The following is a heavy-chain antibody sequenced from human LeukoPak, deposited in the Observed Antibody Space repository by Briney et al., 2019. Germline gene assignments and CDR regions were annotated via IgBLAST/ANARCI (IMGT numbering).Heavy chain of an antibody. Sequence: SETLSLTCAVYGGSFSGYYWSWIRQPPGKGLEWIGEINHSGSTNYNPSLKSRVTISVDTSKNQFSLKLSSVTAADTAVHYCVGRGLTGPPFDYWGQGTLVTVSS. V-gene: IGHV4-34*01. CDR3: VGRGLTGPPFDY. CDR1: GGSFSGYY. D-gene: IGHD3-9*01. CDR2: INHSGST. J-gene: IGHJ4*02.